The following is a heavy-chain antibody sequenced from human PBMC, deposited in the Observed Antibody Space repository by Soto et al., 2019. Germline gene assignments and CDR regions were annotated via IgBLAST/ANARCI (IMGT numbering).Heavy chain of an antibody. CDR1: GFSLTTSGAA. CDR3: AHRATTTFFGLVLDNAIWFDP. D-gene: IGHD1-26*01. J-gene: IGHJ5*02. Sequence: QITLKESGPMVVKPTQTLTLTCTFSGFSLTTSGAAVGWIRQPPGKALEWLALIYWDDDKRYSPSLRNRLTITKDTSENQVVLSMTNMDPVDTGTYYCAHRATTTFFGLVLDNAIWFDPWGQGALVIVSS. V-gene: IGHV2-5*02. CDR2: IYWDDDK.